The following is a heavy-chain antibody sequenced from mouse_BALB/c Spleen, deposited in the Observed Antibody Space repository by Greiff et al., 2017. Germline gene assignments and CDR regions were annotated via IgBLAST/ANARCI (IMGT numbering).Heavy chain of an antibody. CDR3: ARIYYYGRYAMDY. D-gene: IGHD1-1*01. V-gene: IGHV5-6*01. CDR1: GFTFSSYG. CDR2: ISSGGSYT. Sequence: EVKLVESGGDLVKPGGSLKLSCAASGFTFSSYGMSWVRQTPDKRLEWVATISSGGSYTYYPDSVKGRFTISRDNAKNTLYLQMSSLKSEDTAMYYCARIYYYGRYAMDYWGQGTSVTVSS. J-gene: IGHJ4*01.